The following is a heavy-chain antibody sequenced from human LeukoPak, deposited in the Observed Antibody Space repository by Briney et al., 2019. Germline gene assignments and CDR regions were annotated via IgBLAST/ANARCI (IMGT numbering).Heavy chain of an antibody. D-gene: IGHD3-3*01. CDR2: ISAYNGDT. CDR1: GYSFTTYG. Sequence: ASVKVSCKASGYSFTTYGISWVRQAPGQGPEWIGWISAYNGDTNYAQKLQGRVTMTTDTSTSTAYMELRSLRSDDTAVYYCARDDLRRTDYDFWSGSYYFDYWGQGTLVTVSS. V-gene: IGHV1-18*01. J-gene: IGHJ4*02. CDR3: ARDDLRRTDYDFWSGSYYFDY.